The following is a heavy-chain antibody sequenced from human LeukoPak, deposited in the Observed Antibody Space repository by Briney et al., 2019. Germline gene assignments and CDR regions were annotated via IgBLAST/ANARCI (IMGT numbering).Heavy chain of an antibody. CDR3: ARAAAGELPFDY. Sequence: PGGSLRLSCAASGFTVSSNYMSWVRQAPGKGLEWVSVIYSGGSTYYADSVKGRSTISRDNSKNTLYLQMNSLRAEDTAVYYCARAAAGELPFDYWGQGTLVTVSS. CDR1: GFTVSSNY. CDR2: IYSGGST. J-gene: IGHJ4*02. D-gene: IGHD1-26*01. V-gene: IGHV3-66*02.